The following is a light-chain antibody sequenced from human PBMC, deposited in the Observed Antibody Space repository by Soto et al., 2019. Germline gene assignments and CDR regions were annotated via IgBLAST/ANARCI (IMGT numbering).Light chain of an antibody. CDR1: QSISTY. Sequence: DIQMTQSPSSLSASVGDRITITCRASQSISTYLNWYHQKPGKAPKLLISAASSLQSGVPSRFSGSGSGTDFTLTISSLQPEDFATYFCQQSYTIPFTFGQGTKVDIK. J-gene: IGKJ2*01. CDR3: QQSYTIPFT. V-gene: IGKV1-39*01. CDR2: AAS.